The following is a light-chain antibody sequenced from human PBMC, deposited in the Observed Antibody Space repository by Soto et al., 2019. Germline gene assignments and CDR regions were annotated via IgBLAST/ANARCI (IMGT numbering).Light chain of an antibody. J-gene: IGLJ1*01. CDR3: SSYTSSSTLYV. CDR1: SINIGGYNV. Sequence: QSALTQPASVSGSPGQSITISCSGTSINIGGYNVVSWYQQHPGKAPKLMIYEVSNRPSGVSNRFSGSKSGNTASLTISGLQAEDEADYYCSSYTSSSTLYVFGTGTKVTVL. CDR2: EVS. V-gene: IGLV2-14*01.